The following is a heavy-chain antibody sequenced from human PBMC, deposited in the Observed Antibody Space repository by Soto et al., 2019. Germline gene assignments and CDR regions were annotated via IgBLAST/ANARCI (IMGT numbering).Heavy chain of an antibody. CDR1: EFTVSASA. J-gene: IGHJ5*02. D-gene: IGHD4-17*01. CDR2: IRTKPNNYAT. V-gene: IGHV3-73*02. CDR3: TLPHFYGANWFDP. Sequence: EVQLVESGGGLVQPGGSLKLSCAASEFTVSASAVHGVRQASGKGLEWVGRIRTKPNNYATAYAASVKGRFTISRDDSKNTAYLQMDSLKTEDTAVYYCTLPHFYGANWFDPWGQGTLVTVSS.